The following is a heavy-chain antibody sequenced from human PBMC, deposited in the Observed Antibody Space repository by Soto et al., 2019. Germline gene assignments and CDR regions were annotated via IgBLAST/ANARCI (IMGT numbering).Heavy chain of an antibody. J-gene: IGHJ6*03. V-gene: IGHV3-64*01. CDR1: GFTFSTLP. CDR2: ISSNGGST. Sequence: PGGSLRLSCSTSGFTFSTLPMHWVRQAPGKGLEYVSAISSNGGSTYYANSVKGRFTISRDNSKNTLYLQMGSLRAEDMAVYYCARVPPGNYYYYMDVWGKGTTVTVSS. CDR3: ARVPPGNYYYYMDV.